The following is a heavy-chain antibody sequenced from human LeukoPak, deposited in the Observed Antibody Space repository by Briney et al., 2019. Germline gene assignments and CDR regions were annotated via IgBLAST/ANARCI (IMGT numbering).Heavy chain of an antibody. D-gene: IGHD3-22*01. J-gene: IGHJ4*02. CDR3: ARDVGPSGVITTGFDY. Sequence: GKSLRLSCAASGFTFSSYAMHWVRQAPGKGLEWVAVISYDGSNKYYADSVKGRFTISRDNSKNTLYLQMNSLRAEDTAVYYCARDVGPSGVITTGFDYWGQGTLVTVSS. CDR2: ISYDGSNK. CDR1: GFTFSSYA. V-gene: IGHV3-30-3*01.